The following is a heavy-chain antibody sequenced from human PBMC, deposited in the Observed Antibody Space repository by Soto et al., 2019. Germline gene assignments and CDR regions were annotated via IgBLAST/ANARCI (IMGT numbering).Heavy chain of an antibody. D-gene: IGHD3-10*01. CDR1: GGSFSGYY. V-gene: IGHV4-34*01. J-gene: IGHJ6*02. Sequence: LSLTCAVYGGSFSGYYWSWIRQPPGKGLEWIGEINHSGSTNYNPSLKSRVTISVDTSKNQFSLKLSSVTAADTAVYYCARSTGSGSYYSYYYGMDVWGQGTTVTVSS. CDR3: ARSTGSGSYYSYYYGMDV. CDR2: INHSGST.